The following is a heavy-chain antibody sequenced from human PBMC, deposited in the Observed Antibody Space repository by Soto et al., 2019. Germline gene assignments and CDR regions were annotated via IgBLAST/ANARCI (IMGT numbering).Heavy chain of an antibody. D-gene: IGHD6-13*01. CDR3: ARVSGEYSSSWNWFDP. V-gene: IGHV3-74*01. Sequence: GGSLRLSCAASGFTFSSYWMHWVRQAPGKRLVWVSRINSDGSSTSYADSVKGRFTISRDNAKNTLYLQMNSLRAEDTAVYYCARVSGEYSSSWNWFDPWGQGTLVTVSS. J-gene: IGHJ5*02. CDR2: INSDGSST. CDR1: GFTFSSYW.